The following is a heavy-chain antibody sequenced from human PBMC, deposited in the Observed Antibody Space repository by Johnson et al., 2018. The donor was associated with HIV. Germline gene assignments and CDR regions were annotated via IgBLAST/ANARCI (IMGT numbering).Heavy chain of an antibody. CDR2: IKQDGSEK. Sequence: VQLVESGGGLVQPGGSLRLSCAASGFTFSSYWMSWVRQAPGKGLEWVANIKQDGSEKYYVDSVKGRFTISRDSSKNTLYLQMNSLKTEDTAVYYCTRLLYPENACDIWGQGTMVTVSS. CDR3: TRLLYPENACDI. D-gene: IGHD2-2*02. CDR1: GFTFSSYW. J-gene: IGHJ3*02. V-gene: IGHV3-7*05.